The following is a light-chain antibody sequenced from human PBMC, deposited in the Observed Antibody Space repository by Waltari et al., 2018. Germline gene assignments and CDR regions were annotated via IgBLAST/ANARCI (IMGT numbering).Light chain of an antibody. V-gene: IGLV2-8*01. J-gene: IGLJ2*01. Sequence: QSALTQPPSASGSPGQSVTISCTGTSSDVGAHNYVSWYQQYPGKAPNLIIYEVSNRPRGVPVRFSGSKSGNTAALTVSELQADDEADYYCSSHGGSKVFGGGTKLTVL. CDR2: EVS. CDR1: SSDVGAHNY. CDR3: SSHGGSKV.